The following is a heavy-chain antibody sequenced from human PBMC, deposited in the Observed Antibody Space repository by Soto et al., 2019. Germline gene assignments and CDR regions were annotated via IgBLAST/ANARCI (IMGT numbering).Heavy chain of an antibody. CDR2: RYWDDDK. V-gene: IGHV2-5*02. CDR3: AHRVLRTVFGLVTTTAIYFDF. Sequence: QITLNESGPAQVKPRQTLTLTCTFSGFSLTTSGVGVGWIRQSPGRAPEWLALRYWDDDKRYSPSLKSRLTITKDASKNQVVLTMADLDPADTATYYCAHRVLRTVFGLVTTTAIYFDFWGQGTPVAVSS. CDR1: GFSLTTSGVG. J-gene: IGHJ4*02. D-gene: IGHD3-3*01.